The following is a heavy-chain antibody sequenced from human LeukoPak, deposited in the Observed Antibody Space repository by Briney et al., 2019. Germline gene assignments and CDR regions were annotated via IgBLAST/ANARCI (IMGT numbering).Heavy chain of an antibody. CDR3: ARDGVPWEQLPGDY. CDR1: GYSFISYG. Sequence: ASVKVSCKASGYSFISYGISWVRQAPGQGLEWMGWISPYNGNTNYAQKLQGRVTMTTDTSTSTAYMELRSLRSDDTAVYYCARDGVPWEQLPGDYWGQGTLVTVSS. CDR2: ISPYNGNT. J-gene: IGHJ4*02. V-gene: IGHV1-18*01. D-gene: IGHD5-18*01.